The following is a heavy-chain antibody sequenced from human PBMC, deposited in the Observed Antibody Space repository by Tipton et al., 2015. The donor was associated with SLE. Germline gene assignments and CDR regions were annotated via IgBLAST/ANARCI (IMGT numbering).Heavy chain of an antibody. D-gene: IGHD4-17*01. Sequence: SLRLSCAASGFTFTDSYMTWIRQAPGKGLEWVSFISTSGTTIYYADSVKGRFTLSRDNAKKLLDLQMNSLRAEDTGVYYCARGPYGAAFDIWGQGTMVTVSS. J-gene: IGHJ3*02. CDR2: ISTSGTTI. CDR1: GFTFTDSY. CDR3: ARGPYGAAFDI. V-gene: IGHV3-11*04.